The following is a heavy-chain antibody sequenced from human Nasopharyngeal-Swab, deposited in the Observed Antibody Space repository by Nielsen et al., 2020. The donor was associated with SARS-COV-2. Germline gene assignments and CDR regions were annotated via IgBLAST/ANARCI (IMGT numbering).Heavy chain of an antibody. CDR1: GFTFDDYA. J-gene: IGHJ5*02. D-gene: IGHD2-2*01. V-gene: IGHV3-9*01. Sequence: GGSLRLSCAASGFTFDDYAMHWVRQAPGKGLEWVSGISWNSGSIGYADSVKGRFTISRDNAKNSLYLQMNSLRAEDTALYYCAKAYCSSTSCTNWFDPWGQGTLVTVSS. CDR3: AKAYCSSTSCTNWFDP. CDR2: ISWNSGSI.